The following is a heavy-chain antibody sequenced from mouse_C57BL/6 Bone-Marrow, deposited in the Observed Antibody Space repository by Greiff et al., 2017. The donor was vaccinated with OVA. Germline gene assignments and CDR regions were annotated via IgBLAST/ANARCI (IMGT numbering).Heavy chain of an antibody. CDR2: IHPNSGST. Sequence: QVQLQQPGAELVKPGASVKLSCKASGYTSTSYWMHWVKQRPGQGLEWIGMIHPNSGSTNYNEKFKRKATLTVDKSSSTAYMQLSSLTSEDSAVYYCARDGYSFAYWGQGTLVTVSA. J-gene: IGHJ3*01. CDR1: GYTSTSYW. V-gene: IGHV1-64*01. CDR3: ARDGYSFAY. D-gene: IGHD2-3*01.